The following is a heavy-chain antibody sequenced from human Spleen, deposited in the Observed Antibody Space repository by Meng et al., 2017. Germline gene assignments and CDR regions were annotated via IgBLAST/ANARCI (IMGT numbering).Heavy chain of an antibody. Sequence: QGHLRVPGPGLVKPSGTLLLTCAVSGGSISSGNWWSWVRQPPGKGLKWMGEIYHSGSTKYNPSLKSRVTISVDKSKNELSLKLNSVTAADTAVYYCARVGGGSSSFFWFDPWGQGTLVTVSS. J-gene: IGHJ5*02. V-gene: IGHV4-4*02. CDR1: GGSISSGNW. CDR3: ARVGGGSSSFFWFDP. D-gene: IGHD6-6*01. CDR2: IYHSGST.